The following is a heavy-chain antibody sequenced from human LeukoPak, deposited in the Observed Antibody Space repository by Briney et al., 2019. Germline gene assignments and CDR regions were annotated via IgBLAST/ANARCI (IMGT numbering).Heavy chain of an antibody. CDR2: IYSGGST. CDR1: GFTVSSNY. CDR3: AKEGRDYVWGRNFDY. V-gene: IGHV3-53*01. Sequence: GGSLRLSCAASGFTVSSNYMSWVRQAPGKGLEWVSAIYSGGSTYYADSVKGRFTISRDNSKNTLYLQMNSLRAEDTAVYYCAKEGRDYVWGRNFDYWGQGTLVTVSS. J-gene: IGHJ4*02. D-gene: IGHD3-16*01.